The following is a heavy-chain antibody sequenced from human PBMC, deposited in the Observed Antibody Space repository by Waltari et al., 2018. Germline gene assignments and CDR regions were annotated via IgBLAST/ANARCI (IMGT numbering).Heavy chain of an antibody. CDR2: IYYSGST. J-gene: IGHJ6*02. Sequence: QVQLQESGPGLVKPSETLSLTCTVSGGSISSHYWSWIRQPPGKGLEWIGYIYYSGSTNYNPSLKSRVTISVDTSKNQFSLKLSSVTAADTAVYYGASVVSSGWWGNYYYGMDVWGQGTTVTVSS. D-gene: IGHD6-19*01. CDR1: GGSISSHY. V-gene: IGHV4-59*11. CDR3: ASVVSSGWWGNYYYGMDV.